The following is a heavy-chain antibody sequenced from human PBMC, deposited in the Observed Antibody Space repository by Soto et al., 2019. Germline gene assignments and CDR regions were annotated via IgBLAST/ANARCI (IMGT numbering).Heavy chain of an antibody. D-gene: IGHD1-7*01. CDR2: ISSSGSTI. CDR1: GFTFSSYE. V-gene: IGHV3-48*03. Sequence: GGSLRLSCAASGFTFSSYEMNWVRQAPGKGLEWVSYISSSGSTIYYADSVKGRFTISRDNAKNSLYLQMNSLRAEDTAVYYCARETITGTTMWFDPWGQGTLVTAPQ. J-gene: IGHJ5*02. CDR3: ARETITGTTMWFDP.